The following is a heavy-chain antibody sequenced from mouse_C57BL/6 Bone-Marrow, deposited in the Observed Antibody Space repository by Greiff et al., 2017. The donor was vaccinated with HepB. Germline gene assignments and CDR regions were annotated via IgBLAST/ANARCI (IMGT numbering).Heavy chain of an antibody. CDR3: ARRGGYDYFDY. D-gene: IGHD2-3*01. CDR1: GYPFPRFL. V-gene: IGHV1-50*01. CDR2: IDPSDSYT. Sequence: QLQQPGAELVKPGASVKLSFKASGYPFPRFLMPWGKQRPGQGPGWIGEIDPSDSYTNYNQKIKGKATLTVDTSSSTAYMQLSSLTSEDSAVYYCARRGGYDYFDYWGQGTTLTVSS. J-gene: IGHJ2*01.